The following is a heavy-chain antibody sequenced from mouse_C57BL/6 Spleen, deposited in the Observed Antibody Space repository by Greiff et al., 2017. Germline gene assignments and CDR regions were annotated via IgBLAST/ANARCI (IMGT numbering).Heavy chain of an antibody. CDR2: INPNNGGT. CDR3: ARSGGITTVGYFDY. CDR1: GYTFTDYN. Sequence: EVKLMESGPELVKPGASVKIPCKASGYTFTDYNMDWVKQSHGKSLEWIGDINPNNGGTIYNQKFKGKATLTVDKSSSTAYMELRSLTSEDTAVYYCARSGGITTVGYFDYWGQGTTLTVSS. D-gene: IGHD1-1*01. J-gene: IGHJ2*01. V-gene: IGHV1-18*01.